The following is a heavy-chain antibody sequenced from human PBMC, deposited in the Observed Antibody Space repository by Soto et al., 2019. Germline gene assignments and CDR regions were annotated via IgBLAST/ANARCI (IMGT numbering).Heavy chain of an antibody. J-gene: IGHJ6*02. CDR1: GGSISSYY. Sequence: QVQLQESGPGLVKPSETLSLTCNVSGGSISSYYWTWIRQPPGKGLVWIGHIYNSGSANYNPSLLSRVTISLDTSKNLFSLHLTSVTAADTAVYYCAGMSFTGFGELFGNFYFYGLDVWGQGTTVTVSS. V-gene: IGHV4-59*03. CDR3: AGMSFTGFGELFGNFYFYGLDV. CDR2: IYNSGSA. D-gene: IGHD3-3*01.